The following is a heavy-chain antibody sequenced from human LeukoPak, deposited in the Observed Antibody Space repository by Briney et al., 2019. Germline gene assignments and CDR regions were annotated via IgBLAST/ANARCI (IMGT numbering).Heavy chain of an antibody. CDR3: ARDSMEGNDY. J-gene: IGHJ4*02. D-gene: IGHD1-1*01. CDR2: IYYSGST. Sequence: SETLSLTCTVSAGSISSYYWSWIRQPPGKGLEWIGYIYYSGSTNYNPSLKSRVTISVDTSKNQFSLKLSSVTAADTAVYYCARDSMEGNDYWGQGTLVTVSS. V-gene: IGHV4-59*01. CDR1: AGSISSYY.